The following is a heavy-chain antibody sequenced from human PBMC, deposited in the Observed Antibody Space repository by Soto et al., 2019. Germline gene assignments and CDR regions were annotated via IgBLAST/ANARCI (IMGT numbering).Heavy chain of an antibody. J-gene: IGHJ3*02. CDR2: IWYDGSNK. Sequence: GGSLRLSCAASGFTFSSYGMHWVRQAPGKGLEWVAVIWYDGSNKYYADSVKGRFTISRDNSKNTLYLQMNSLRAEDTAVYYCARDPTISSGYSLDAFDIWGQGTMVTVSS. CDR1: GFTFSSYG. CDR3: ARDPTISSGYSLDAFDI. D-gene: IGHD3-22*01. V-gene: IGHV3-33*01.